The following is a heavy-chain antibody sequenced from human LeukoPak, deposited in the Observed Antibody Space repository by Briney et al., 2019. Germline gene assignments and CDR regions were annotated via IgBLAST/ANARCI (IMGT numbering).Heavy chain of an antibody. CDR1: GFTFSSYS. V-gene: IGHV3-48*04. Sequence: PGGSLRLSCAASGFTFSSYSMDWVRQAPGKGLEWVSYISSSSSTIYYADSVKGRFTISRDNAKNSLYLQMNSLRAEDTAVYYCARGDYYDSRGFDHWGQGTLVTVSS. CDR2: ISSSSSTI. D-gene: IGHD3-22*01. CDR3: ARGDYYDSRGFDH. J-gene: IGHJ4*02.